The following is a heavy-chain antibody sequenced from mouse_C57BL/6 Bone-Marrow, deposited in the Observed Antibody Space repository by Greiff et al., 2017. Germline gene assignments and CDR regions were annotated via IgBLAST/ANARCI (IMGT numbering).Heavy chain of an antibody. D-gene: IGHD1-1*01. Sequence: QVQLQQPGAELVRPGSSVKLSCKASGYTFTSYWMHWVKQRPIQGLEWIGNIAPSDSETHYNQKFKDKATLTVDKSSSTAYMQLSSLTSEDSAVYDCAREYYGSSSWYFDVWGTGTTVTVTS. J-gene: IGHJ1*03. V-gene: IGHV1-52*01. CDR3: AREYYGSSSWYFDV. CDR1: GYTFTSYW. CDR2: IAPSDSET.